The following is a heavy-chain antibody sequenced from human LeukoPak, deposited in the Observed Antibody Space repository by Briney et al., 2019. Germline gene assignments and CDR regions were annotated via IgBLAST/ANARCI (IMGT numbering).Heavy chain of an antibody. CDR3: ARAEGEIYYRSGSNNWFDP. CDR1: GFTFSTYA. V-gene: IGHV3-23*01. CDR2: ISGSGGNT. Sequence: PGGSLRLSCAASGFTFSTYAMTWVRQAPGKGLEWVSAISGSGGNTYYADSVKGRFTISRDNSKNMLYLQMNSLRAEDTAVVYCARAEGEIYYRSGSNNWFDPWGQGTLVTVSS. J-gene: IGHJ5*02. D-gene: IGHD3-10*01.